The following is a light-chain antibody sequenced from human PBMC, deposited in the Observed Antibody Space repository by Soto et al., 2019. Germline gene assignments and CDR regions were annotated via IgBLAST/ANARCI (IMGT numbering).Light chain of an antibody. CDR3: QQSHSTPWT. Sequence: DIQMTQSPSSLSASVGDRVTITCRASQTITTYLNWYQQKPGKAPHLLIYGASSLQSGVPSRFTGRGSGTDFTLTISSLQPEDFATYYCQQSHSTPWTFGQGTEVEIK. CDR2: GAS. V-gene: IGKV1-39*01. CDR1: QTITTY. J-gene: IGKJ1*01.